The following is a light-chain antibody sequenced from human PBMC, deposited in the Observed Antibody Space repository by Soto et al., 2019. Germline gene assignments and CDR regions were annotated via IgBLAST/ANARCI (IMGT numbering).Light chain of an antibody. CDR1: QSVSSSY. J-gene: IGKJ3*01. CDR3: QQYGSSP. Sequence: EIVLTQSPGTLSLSPGERATLSCRASQSVSSSYLAWYQQKPGQAPRLLIYGASSRATGIPDRFSGSGSGTYFTLTTTRLEPGDFAVYYCQQYGSSPFGPGTKVDIK. V-gene: IGKV3-20*01. CDR2: GAS.